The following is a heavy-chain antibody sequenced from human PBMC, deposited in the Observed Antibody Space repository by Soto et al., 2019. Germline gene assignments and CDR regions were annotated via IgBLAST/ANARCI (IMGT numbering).Heavy chain of an antibody. V-gene: IGHV3-9*01. J-gene: IGHJ4*02. D-gene: IGHD6-25*01. CDR2: INWNSDKV. Sequence: VLLVESGGGLVQPGRSLRLSCAVSGFNFGNYAMHWVRQAPGKGLEWVAAINWNSDKVAYAGSVLGRFTIFRDSAKNSLHLQMNDLTTEDTALYYCAKDKGGTPYYIDSWGQGNLVTVSS. CDR3: AKDKGGTPYYIDS. CDR1: GFNFGNYA.